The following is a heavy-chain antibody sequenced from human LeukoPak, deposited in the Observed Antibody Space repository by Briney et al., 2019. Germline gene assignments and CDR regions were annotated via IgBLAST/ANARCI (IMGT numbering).Heavy chain of an antibody. CDR3: ARDRKTSIAGMDV. J-gene: IGHJ6*03. CDR1: GFTFSSYS. V-gene: IGHV3-21*01. Sequence: GGSLRLSCAASGFTFSSYSMNWVRQAPGKGLEWVSSNSSSSSYIYYADSVKGRFTISRDNAKNSLYLQMNSLRAEDTAVYYCARDRKTSIAGMDVWGKGTTVTVSS. CDR2: NSSSSSYI. D-gene: IGHD6-6*01.